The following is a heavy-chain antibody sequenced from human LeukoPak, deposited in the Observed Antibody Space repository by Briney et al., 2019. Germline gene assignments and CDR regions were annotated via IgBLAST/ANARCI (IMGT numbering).Heavy chain of an antibody. V-gene: IGHV3-48*01. CDR1: GFTFSSYS. CDR3: ARDVLTIPDAFDI. D-gene: IGHD3-9*01. CDR2: ISSSSSTI. Sequence: PGGSLRLSCAASGFTFSSYSMNWVRQAPGKGLEWVSYISSSSSTIYYADSVKGRFTISRDNAKNSLYLQMNSLRAEDTAVYYCARDVLTIPDAFDIWGQGTMVTVSS. J-gene: IGHJ3*02.